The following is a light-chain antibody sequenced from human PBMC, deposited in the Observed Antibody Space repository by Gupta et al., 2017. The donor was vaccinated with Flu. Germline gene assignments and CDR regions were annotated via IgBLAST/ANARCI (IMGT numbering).Light chain of an antibody. J-gene: IGKJ5*01. CDR3: QQSYSTPIT. Sequence: DLQMIPSPSSLSASVGDRVTITCRARQSISSYLNWYQQKPGKAPKLLIYAASSLQSGVPSRFSGSGSGTDFTLTISSLQPEDFATYYCQQSYSTPITFGQGTRLEIK. V-gene: IGKV1-39*01. CDR1: QSISSY. CDR2: AAS.